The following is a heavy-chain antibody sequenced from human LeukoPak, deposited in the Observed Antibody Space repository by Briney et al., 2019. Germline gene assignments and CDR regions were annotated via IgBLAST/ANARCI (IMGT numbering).Heavy chain of an antibody. V-gene: IGHV3-30*18. Sequence: GGSLRLSCAASGFTFSSYGMHWVRQAPGKGLEWVAVISYDGSNKYYADSVKGRFTISRDNSKNTLYLQMNSLRAEDTAVYYCAKMGHDENYFDYWGQGTLVTVSS. J-gene: IGHJ4*02. CDR3: AKMGHDENYFDY. CDR2: ISYDGSNK. D-gene: IGHD3-16*01. CDR1: GFTFSSYG.